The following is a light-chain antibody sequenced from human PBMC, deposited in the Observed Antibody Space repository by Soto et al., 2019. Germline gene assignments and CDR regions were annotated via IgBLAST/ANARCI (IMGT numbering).Light chain of an antibody. CDR1: QSISSY. J-gene: IGKJ1*01. CDR2: AAS. V-gene: IGKV1-39*01. Sequence: DIQMTQSPSSLSASVGDRVTITCRASQSISSYLNWYQQKPGKAPKLLIYAASSLQSGVPSRFSGSGSGPDFTLTISSLQPADFATYYCQQSYITPMTFGQGTKVAIK. CDR3: QQSYITPMT.